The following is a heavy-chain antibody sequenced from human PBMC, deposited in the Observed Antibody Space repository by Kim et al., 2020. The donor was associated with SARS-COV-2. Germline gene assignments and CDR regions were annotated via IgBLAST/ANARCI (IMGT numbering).Heavy chain of an antibody. CDR1: GVTITTYY. D-gene: IGHD3-16*01. CDR2: FDPTGEAT. Sequence: ASVKVSCKAFGVTITTYYVNWVRQAPGQGLEWMGMFDPTGEATTYAQKIQGRVTMTRDMSTNTVYMELTSLRSEDTAIYYCRRDPDFMSTIHSDYWGQGTLVTVSS. J-gene: IGHJ4*02. CDR3: RRDPDFMSTIHSDY. V-gene: IGHV1-46*01.